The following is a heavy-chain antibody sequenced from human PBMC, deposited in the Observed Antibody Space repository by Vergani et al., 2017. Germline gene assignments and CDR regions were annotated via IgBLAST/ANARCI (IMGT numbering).Heavy chain of an antibody. CDR2: IIPILGIA. Sequence: QVQLVQSGAEVKKPGSSVKVSCKASGGTFSSYTISWVRQAPGQGLEWMGRIIPILGIANYAQKFQGRVTITADKSTSTAYMELSSLRSEDTAVYYCARDKGITMVRGVVYGMDVWGKGTTVTVSS. J-gene: IGHJ6*04. CDR1: GGTFSSYT. D-gene: IGHD3-10*01. V-gene: IGHV1-69*08. CDR3: ARDKGITMVRGVVYGMDV.